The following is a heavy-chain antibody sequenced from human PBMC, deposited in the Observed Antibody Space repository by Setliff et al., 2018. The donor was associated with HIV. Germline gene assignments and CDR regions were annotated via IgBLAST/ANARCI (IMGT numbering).Heavy chain of an antibody. CDR2: ITWNGHTT. CDR1: GFTFRNYW. D-gene: IGHD2-2*01. Sequence: GGSLRLSCAASGFTFRNYWMHWVRQVPGKGLEWVSGITWNGHTTDYADSVKGRFTISRDNRNKFLDLQMNSLRAEDTAVYYCARRVYCSSTTCFDSWGQGTLVTVSS. CDR3: ARRVYCSSTTCFDS. J-gene: IGHJ4*02. V-gene: IGHV3-20*04.